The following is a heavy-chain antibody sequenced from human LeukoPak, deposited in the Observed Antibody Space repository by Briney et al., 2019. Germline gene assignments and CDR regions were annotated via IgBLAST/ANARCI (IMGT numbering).Heavy chain of an antibody. D-gene: IGHD7-27*01. J-gene: IGHJ3*02. Sequence: PGGSLRLSCAASGFTFSSYSMNWVRQAPRKGLEWVSYISSSSSTIYYADSVKGRFTISRDNAKNSLYLQMNSLRAEDTAVYYCARVLGRNWGLFDAFDIWGQGTMVTVSS. V-gene: IGHV3-48*01. CDR1: GFTFSSYS. CDR2: ISSSSSTI. CDR3: ARVLGRNWGLFDAFDI.